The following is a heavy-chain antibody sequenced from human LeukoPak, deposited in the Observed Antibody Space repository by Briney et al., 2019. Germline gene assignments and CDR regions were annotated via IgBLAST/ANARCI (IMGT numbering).Heavy chain of an antibody. V-gene: IGHV3-21*01. CDR1: GFTFSRYC. Sequence: AGGSLRLSCAASGFTFSRYCLSWGRQAPWKGLEGVSSISSSSSYIYYADSVKGRFTISRDNAKNSLYLQMNSLRAEDTAVYYCARDESSSDFDYWGQGTLVTVSS. CDR2: ISSSSSYI. D-gene: IGHD6-13*01. CDR3: ARDESSSDFDY. J-gene: IGHJ4*02.